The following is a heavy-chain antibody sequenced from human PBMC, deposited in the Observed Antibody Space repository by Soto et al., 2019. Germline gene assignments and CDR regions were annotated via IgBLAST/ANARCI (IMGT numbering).Heavy chain of an antibody. CDR1: GFTFSSYG. D-gene: IGHD2-15*01. J-gene: IGHJ6*02. CDR3: ARLDIVVVVAATPGDLTDQGEDV. CDR2: IWYDGSSK. Sequence: PGGSLRLSCAASGFTFSSYGMHWVRQAPGKGLEWVAVIWYDGSSKYYADSVKGRFTISRDNSKNTLYLQMNSLRAEDTAVYYCARLDIVVVVAATPGDLTDQGEDVWGQGTTVTVSS. V-gene: IGHV3-33*01.